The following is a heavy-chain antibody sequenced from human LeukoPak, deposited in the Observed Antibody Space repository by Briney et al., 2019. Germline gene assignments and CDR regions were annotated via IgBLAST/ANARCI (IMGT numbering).Heavy chain of an antibody. CDR2: IKQDGSEK. J-gene: IGHJ4*02. D-gene: IGHD2-2*01. Sequence: GGSLRLSCAASGFTFSSYWMSWVRQAPGKGLEWVANIKQDGSEKYYVDSVKGRFTISRDNAKNSLYLQMNSLRAEDTALYYCAKGQGGVPAAIPFDYWGQGTLVTVSS. CDR3: AKGQGGVPAAIPFDY. CDR1: GFTFSSYW. V-gene: IGHV3-7*03.